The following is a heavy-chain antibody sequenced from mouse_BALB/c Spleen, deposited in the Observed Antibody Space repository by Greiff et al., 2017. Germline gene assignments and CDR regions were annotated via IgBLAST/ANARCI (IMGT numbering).Heavy chain of an antibody. D-gene: IGHD2-4*01. Sequence: EVKLQESGGGLVKPGGSLKLSCAASGFTFSDYYMYWVRQTPEKRLEWVATISDGGSYTYYPDSVKGRFTISRDNAKNNLYLQMSSLKSEDTAMYYCAREMITARDYYAMDYWGQGTSVTVSS. CDR1: GFTFSDYY. V-gene: IGHV5-4*02. J-gene: IGHJ4*01. CDR3: AREMITARDYYAMDY. CDR2: ISDGGSYT.